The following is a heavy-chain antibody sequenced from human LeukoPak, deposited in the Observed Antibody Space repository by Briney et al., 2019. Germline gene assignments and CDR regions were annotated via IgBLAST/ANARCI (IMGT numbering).Heavy chain of an antibody. CDR1: GYTFTGYY. D-gene: IGHD3-16*01. Sequence: ASVKVSCKASGYTFTGYYMHWVRQAPGQGLEWMGWINPNSGGTNYAQKFQGRVTMTRDTSISTGYMELSRLRSDDTAVYYRARLPHGGRARLSYWGQGTLVTVSS. CDR3: ARLPHGGRARLSY. CDR2: INPNSGGT. V-gene: IGHV1-2*02. J-gene: IGHJ4*02.